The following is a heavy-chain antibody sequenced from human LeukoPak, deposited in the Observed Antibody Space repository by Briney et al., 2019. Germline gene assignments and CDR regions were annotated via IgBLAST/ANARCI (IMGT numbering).Heavy chain of an antibody. CDR1: GYSFTTSW. CDR2: IYPGDSDT. Sequence: GESLKISCKVSGYSFTTSWIGWVRQMSGKGLEWMGVIYPGDSDTRYSPSFQGQVTMSADKSNNTAYLQWGSLKASDTAMYYCARSWGSGSYYKVGYFDYWGQGTLVTVSS. J-gene: IGHJ4*02. V-gene: IGHV5-51*01. CDR3: ARSWGSGSYYKVGYFDY. D-gene: IGHD3-10*01.